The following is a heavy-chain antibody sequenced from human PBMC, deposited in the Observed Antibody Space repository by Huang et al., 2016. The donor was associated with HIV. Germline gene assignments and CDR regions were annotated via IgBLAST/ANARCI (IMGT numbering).Heavy chain of an antibody. V-gene: IGHV3-15*01. Sequence: EVQLVESGGGLVKPGGSLRLSCAASGITFSDAWMNWVRQAPGKGLEWVGRIKSETAGATTDYAAPVKGRFTISRDDSKNTVYLQMNSLKTEDTAMYYCSSGTPIDYWGQGTLFTVSS. CDR1: GITFSDAW. J-gene: IGHJ4*02. CDR2: IKSETAGATT. D-gene: IGHD3-10*01. CDR3: SSGTPIDY.